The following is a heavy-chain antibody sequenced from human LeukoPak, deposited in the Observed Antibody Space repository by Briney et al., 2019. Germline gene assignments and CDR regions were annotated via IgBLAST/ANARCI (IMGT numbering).Heavy chain of an antibody. Sequence: PGGSLRLSCAASGFTFSNAWMSWVRQAPGKGLEWVGRIKSKTDGGTTDYAAPVKGRFTISRGDSKNTLYLQMNSLKTEDTAVYYCTTLPHYCGGDCYPLDYWGQGTLVTVSS. D-gene: IGHD2-21*02. CDR3: TTLPHYCGGDCYPLDY. CDR2: IKSKTDGGTT. J-gene: IGHJ4*02. CDR1: GFTFSNAW. V-gene: IGHV3-15*01.